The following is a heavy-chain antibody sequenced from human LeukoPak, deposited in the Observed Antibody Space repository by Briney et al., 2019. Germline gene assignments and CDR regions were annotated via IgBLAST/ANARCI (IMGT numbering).Heavy chain of an antibody. CDR2: INHSGST. CDR1: GGSFSGYY. CDR3: AKSNGYGLIDT. Sequence: SETLSLTCAVYGGSFSGYYWSWIRQPPGKGLEWIGEINHSGSTNYNPSLKSRVTISLDTSRNQFSLKLNSVTAADTAVYYCAKSNGYGLIDTWGQGTMVTVS. J-gene: IGHJ3*01. V-gene: IGHV4-34*01. D-gene: IGHD3-22*01.